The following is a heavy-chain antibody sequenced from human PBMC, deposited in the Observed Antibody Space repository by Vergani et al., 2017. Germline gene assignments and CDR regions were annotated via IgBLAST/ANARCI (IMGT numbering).Heavy chain of an antibody. D-gene: IGHD6-6*01. Sequence: QLVESGGDLVQPGGSLRLSCAVSGFTVSSHYMSWVRQAPGKGLEWVSVIFSGGYTYYADSVKGRFTISRDDSKNTLYLQMNSLRAEDTAVYYCARAEYSSSFDYWGQGTLVTVSS. V-gene: IGHV3-66*01. CDR2: IFSGGYT. J-gene: IGHJ4*02. CDR3: ARAEYSSSFDY. CDR1: GFTVSSHY.